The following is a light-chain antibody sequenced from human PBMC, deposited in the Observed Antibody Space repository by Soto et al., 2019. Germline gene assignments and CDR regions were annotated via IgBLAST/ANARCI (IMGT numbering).Light chain of an antibody. Sequence: EIVLTQSPGTLSLSPGERATLSCRASQSVTSRWLAWFQQKPGQAPRLLIYDASSRAAGIPDRFSGSGSGTDFTLTISRLEPEDFAVYYCQPYGSAPWTFGQGTKVEIK. J-gene: IGKJ1*01. CDR3: QPYGSAPWT. V-gene: IGKV3-20*01. CDR2: DAS. CDR1: QSVTSRW.